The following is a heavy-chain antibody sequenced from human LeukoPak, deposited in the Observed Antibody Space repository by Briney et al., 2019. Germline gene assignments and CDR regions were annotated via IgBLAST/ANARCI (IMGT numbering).Heavy chain of an antibody. CDR3: ARVCGKVATRPFDI. CDR2: IYHSGST. CDR1: GGSISSSNW. D-gene: IGHD5-12*01. Sequence: PSGTLSLTCAVSGGSISSSNWWSWVRQSPGKGLEWIGEIYHSGSTNYNPSLKSRVTISVDKSKNQFSLKLSSVTAADTAVYYCARVCGKVATRPFDIWGQGTMVTVSS. V-gene: IGHV4-4*02. J-gene: IGHJ3*02.